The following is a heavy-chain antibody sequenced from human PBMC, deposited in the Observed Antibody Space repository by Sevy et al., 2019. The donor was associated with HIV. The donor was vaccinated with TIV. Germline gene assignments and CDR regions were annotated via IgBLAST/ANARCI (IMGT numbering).Heavy chain of an antibody. V-gene: IGHV1-24*01. Sequence: ASVKVSCKVSGYTLTELSMHWVRQAPGKGLEWMGGFDPEDGETIYEQKFQGRVTMTEDTSTDTAYMELSSLRSEDTAVYYCATGDVSDYDFWSGYPPGLGYWGQGTLVTVSS. CDR3: ATGDVSDYDFWSGYPPGLGY. J-gene: IGHJ4*02. D-gene: IGHD3-3*01. CDR1: GYTLTELS. CDR2: FDPEDGET.